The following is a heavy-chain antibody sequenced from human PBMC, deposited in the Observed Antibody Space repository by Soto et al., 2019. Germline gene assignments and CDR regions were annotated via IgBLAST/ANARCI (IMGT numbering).Heavy chain of an antibody. D-gene: IGHD2-15*01. CDR2: VNPSGASA. J-gene: IGHJ1*01. Sequence: QVQLVQSGAEVKKPGASAKGSCKTSGYIFTAYSMHWVRQAPGQGLEWMGVVNPSGASAHYAQSFEGRVTLTSNTSTSTFSMELGSLRSEDTAVYYCAREENCRGGTCDSEYFHHWGQGTLGTDSS. CDR3: AREENCRGGTCDSEYFHH. CDR1: GYIFTAYS. V-gene: IGHV1-46*01.